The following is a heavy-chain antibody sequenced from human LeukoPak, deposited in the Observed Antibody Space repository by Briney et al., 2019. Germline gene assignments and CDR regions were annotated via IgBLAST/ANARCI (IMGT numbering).Heavy chain of an antibody. V-gene: IGHV1-24*01. Sequence: GASVKVSCKVSGYTLTELSMHWVRQAPGKGLEWMGGFDPGDGETIYAQKFQGRVTMTEDTSTDTAYMELSSLRSEDTAVYYCARDTPYYDSSGYLLDYWGQGTLVTVSS. CDR1: GYTLTELS. J-gene: IGHJ4*02. CDR2: FDPGDGET. CDR3: ARDTPYYDSSGYLLDY. D-gene: IGHD3-22*01.